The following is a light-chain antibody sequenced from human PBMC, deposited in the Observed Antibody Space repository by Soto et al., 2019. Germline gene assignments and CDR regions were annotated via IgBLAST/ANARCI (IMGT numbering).Light chain of an antibody. J-gene: IGKJ1*01. CDR3: QQYGSSPWT. CDR2: SAS. Sequence: ALTQSPGTLSSSPGERATLSCRASQAVSSNYLAWYQQKPGQAPRLLIYSASRRATGIPDRFTGSGSGTDFTLTINRLEPEDFAVYYCQQYGSSPWTFGQGTKGDIK. V-gene: IGKV3-20*01. CDR1: QAVSSNY.